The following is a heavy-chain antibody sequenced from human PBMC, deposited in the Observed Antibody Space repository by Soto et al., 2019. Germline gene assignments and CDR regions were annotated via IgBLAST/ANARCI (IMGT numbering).Heavy chain of an antibody. CDR3: ARVPWQWLGGYAFDI. CDR1: GGSISSYH. CDR2: IYYSGST. D-gene: IGHD6-19*01. V-gene: IGHV4-59*01. Sequence: SETLSLTCPVSGGSISSYHLSWIRQPPGKGLEWIGYIYYSGSTNYNPSLKSRATISVDTSKNQFTLKLSSVTAADTAVYYCARVPWQWLGGYAFDIWGQGTMVTVSS. J-gene: IGHJ3*02.